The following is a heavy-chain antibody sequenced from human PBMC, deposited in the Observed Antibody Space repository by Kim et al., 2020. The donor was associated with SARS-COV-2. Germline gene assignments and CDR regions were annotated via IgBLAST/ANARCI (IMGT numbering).Heavy chain of an antibody. V-gene: IGHV6-1*01. CDR1: GDNVSGDSVA. Sequence: SPTLSLTCVISGDNVSGDSVAWTWIRQSPSRGLEWLGRTYYRSKWYNDYAVSVKGRITISPDTSKNQFSLQVNSVTPEDTAVYYCARDHQYSVDYWGQGTLVTFSS. CDR3: ARDHQYSVDY. D-gene: IGHD4-4*01. J-gene: IGHJ4*02. CDR2: TYYRSKWYN.